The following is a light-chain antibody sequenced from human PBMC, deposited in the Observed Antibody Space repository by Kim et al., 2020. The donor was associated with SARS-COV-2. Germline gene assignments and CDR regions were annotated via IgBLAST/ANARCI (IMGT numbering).Light chain of an antibody. CDR1: SLRSYY. Sequence: SSELTQDPAVSVALGQTVRITCQGDSLRSYYATWYQQKPGQAPIVVIYGKNNRPSGIPDRFSGSSSGNTASLTITGTQAGDEADYYCNSRDSNDNVVFGGRTQLTVL. CDR3: NSRDSNDNVV. CDR2: GKN. J-gene: IGLJ3*02. V-gene: IGLV3-19*01.